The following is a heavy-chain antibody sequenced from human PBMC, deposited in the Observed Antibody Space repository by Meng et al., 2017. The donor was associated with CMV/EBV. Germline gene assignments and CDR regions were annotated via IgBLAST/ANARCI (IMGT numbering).Heavy chain of an antibody. V-gene: IGHV1-69*01. D-gene: IGHD3-10*01. CDR3: AREKIISRFAYFHH. CDR1: GGTFSSYS. J-gene: IGHJ1*01. CDR2: ITPLFGTS. Sequence: QIQLVQSGAEGKKPGSSCKVSCKASGGTFSSYSISWVRQAPGQGLEWMGAITPLFGTSTYAEKFQGRVMITADESTSTAYMELSSLKSDDTAVYYCAREKIISRFAYFHHWGQGTLVTVSS.